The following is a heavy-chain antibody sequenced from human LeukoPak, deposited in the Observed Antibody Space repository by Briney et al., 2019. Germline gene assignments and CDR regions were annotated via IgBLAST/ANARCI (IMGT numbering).Heavy chain of an antibody. Sequence: GSLRLSCAASGFTFSSYAMSWVRQAPGKGLEWVSVVSGSGGSTYYADSVKGRFTISRDNSKNTLYLQMNSLRAEDTAVYYCAKELGYCSSTSCLVYYYGMDVWGQGTTVTVSS. D-gene: IGHD2-2*01. CDR1: GFTFSSYA. CDR2: VSGSGGST. CDR3: AKELGYCSSTSCLVYYYGMDV. V-gene: IGHV3-23*01. J-gene: IGHJ6*02.